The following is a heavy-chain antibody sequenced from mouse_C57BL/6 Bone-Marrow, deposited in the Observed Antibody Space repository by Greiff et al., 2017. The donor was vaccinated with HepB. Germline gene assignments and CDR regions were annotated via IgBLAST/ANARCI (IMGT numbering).Heavy chain of an antibody. V-gene: IGHV7-3*01. CDR3: ARLYGNYGAY. Sequence: EVKVVESGGGLVQPGGSLSLSCAASGFTFTDYYMSWVRQPPGKALEWLGFIRNKANGYTTEYSASVKGRFTISRDNSQSILYLQMNALRAEDSATYYCARLYGNYGAYWGQGTLVTVSA. D-gene: IGHD2-1*01. CDR2: IRNKANGYTT. J-gene: IGHJ3*01. CDR1: GFTFTDYY.